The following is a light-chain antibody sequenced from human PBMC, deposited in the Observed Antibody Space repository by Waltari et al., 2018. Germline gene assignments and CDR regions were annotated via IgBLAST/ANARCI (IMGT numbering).Light chain of an antibody. J-gene: IGKJ5*01. V-gene: IGKV1-9*01. Sequence: DIQLTQSPSFLSASVGDRVSLTCRASQGISNHLAWYQQKPGRAPKLLIYGASTLQSGVPSRCSGSGSGTEFTLTISSLQPEDFATYHCQQLNNYPITFGQGTRLEIK. CDR1: QGISNH. CDR3: QQLNNYPIT. CDR2: GAS.